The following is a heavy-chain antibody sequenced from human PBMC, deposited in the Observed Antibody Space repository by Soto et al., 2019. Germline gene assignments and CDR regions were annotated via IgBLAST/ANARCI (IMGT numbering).Heavy chain of an antibody. Sequence: SVKVSCKASGGTFSSYAISWVRQAPGQGLEWMGGIIPIFGTANYAQKFQGRVTITADESTSTAYMELSSLRSEDTAVYYCARDASESYKADDCSGGSCQEKLDAFDIWGQGTMVTVSS. CDR3: ARDASESYKADDCSGGSCQEKLDAFDI. CDR2: IIPIFGTA. J-gene: IGHJ3*02. D-gene: IGHD2-15*01. V-gene: IGHV1-69*13. CDR1: GGTFSSYA.